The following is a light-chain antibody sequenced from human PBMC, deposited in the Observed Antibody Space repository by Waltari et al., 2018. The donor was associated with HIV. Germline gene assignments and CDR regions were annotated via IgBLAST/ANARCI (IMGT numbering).Light chain of an antibody. CDR3: SSYRTYGTLV. J-gene: IGLJ3*02. CDR2: DVS. Sequence: QSALTQPASVSGSPGQSITIPCTGTPNDVGNYDYVSWYQHRPGKAPKLLIYDVSNRPSGVSGRFSGSKSGNTASLSISGLQAEDEADYFCSSYRTYGTLVFGGGTKLTVL. CDR1: PNDVGNYDY. V-gene: IGLV2-14*01.